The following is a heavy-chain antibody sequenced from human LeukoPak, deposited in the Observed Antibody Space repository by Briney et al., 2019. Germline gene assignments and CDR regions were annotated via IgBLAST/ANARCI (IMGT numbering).Heavy chain of an antibody. CDR2: IYYSGAT. V-gene: IGHV4-59*01. J-gene: IGHJ4*02. D-gene: IGHD1-1*01. Sequence: RPSETLSLTCTVSGGSISNYFWSWVRQPPGKGLEWIGYIYYSGATNYSPSLRSRLTISVDTSKDQLYMTLNSVTAADTAVYYCARMGATTPHSANPDYWGQGTLVTVSS. CDR3: ARMGATTPHSANPDY. CDR1: GGSISNYF.